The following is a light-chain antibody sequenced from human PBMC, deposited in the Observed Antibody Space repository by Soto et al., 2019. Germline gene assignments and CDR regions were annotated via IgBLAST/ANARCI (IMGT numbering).Light chain of an antibody. CDR1: SSDVGGYNY. CDR2: EVN. CDR3: SSYAGSSNV. V-gene: IGLV2-8*01. J-gene: IGLJ1*01. Sequence: ALTQPPSASGSPGQSVAISCTGTSSDVGGYNYVSWYQQHPGKAPKLMIYEVNKRPSGVPNRFSGSKSGNTASLTVSGPQAEDEADYYCSSYAGSSNVFGTGTKVTVL.